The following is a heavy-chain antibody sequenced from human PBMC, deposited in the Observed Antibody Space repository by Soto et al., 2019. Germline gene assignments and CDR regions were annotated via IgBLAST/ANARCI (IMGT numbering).Heavy chain of an antibody. V-gene: IGHV3-23*01. CDR2: ITDSGGST. CDR1: GFTFSNYA. J-gene: IGHJ4*02. D-gene: IGHD6-6*01. Sequence: GGSLRLSCAASGFTFSNYAMGWVRQAPGKGLEWVSAITDSGGSTYHADNVEGRFTISRDNSKNTLYLQMHSLRAEDTAIYFCAKGSASARPYYFDYWGQGTLVTVS. CDR3: AKGSASARPYYFDY.